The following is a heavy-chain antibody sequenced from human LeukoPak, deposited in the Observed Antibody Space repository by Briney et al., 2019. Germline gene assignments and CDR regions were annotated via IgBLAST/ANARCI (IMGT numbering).Heavy chain of an antibody. CDR2: IKQDGSEK. V-gene: IGHV3-7*01. Sequence: PGGSLRLSCAGSGFTFSNYWLSWVRQAPGKGLEWVANIKQDGSEKYYVDSVKGRFTTSRDNAKNSLYLQMNSLRAEDTAVYYCARGSAGTNYYYYYYMDVWSKGTTVTVSS. CDR1: GFTFSNYW. CDR3: ARGSAGTNYYYYYYMDV. D-gene: IGHD6-19*01. J-gene: IGHJ6*03.